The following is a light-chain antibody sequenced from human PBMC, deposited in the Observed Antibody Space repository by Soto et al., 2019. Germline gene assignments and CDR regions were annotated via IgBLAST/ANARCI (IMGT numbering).Light chain of an antibody. CDR1: RSISSW. CDR3: QRYNSLMYT. CDR2: KAS. J-gene: IGKJ5*01. V-gene: IGKV1-5*03. Sequence: DIQMTQSPSTLSASVGDRVTITCRASRSISSWLAWYQQKPGKAPKLLIYKASSLESGVPSRFSGSGSGTEFTLTISSLQPDDFATYYCQRYNSLMYTFGQGTRLEIK.